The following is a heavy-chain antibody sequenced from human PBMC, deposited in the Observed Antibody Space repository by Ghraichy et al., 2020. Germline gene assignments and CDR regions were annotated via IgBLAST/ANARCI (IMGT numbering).Heavy chain of an antibody. CDR3: ASGPTSLTTYYFDC. V-gene: IGHV4-30-2*01. CDR2: IYKSGST. J-gene: IGHJ4*02. Sequence: SLNISCAVSGGSISSGGYSWSWIRQPPGKGLEWIGYIYKSGSTYYNPSLRSRVTISVDRSKNQFSPKLSSVTAADTAVYYCASGPTSLTTYYFDCWGQGTLVTVSS. CDR1: GGSISSGGYS. D-gene: IGHD4-17*01.